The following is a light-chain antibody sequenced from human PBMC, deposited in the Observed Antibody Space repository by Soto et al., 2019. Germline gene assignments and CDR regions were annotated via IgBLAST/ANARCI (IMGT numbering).Light chain of an antibody. CDR2: GNN. Sequence: QSVLTQPPSLSGAPGQRVTISCTGSNSNIGAGNDVQWYQQLPGTAPKLLIYGNNNRPSGVPDRFSGSQSGTSASLAITGLQAGDEADYYCQSSDTSLSGSRVFGGGTQLTVL. CDR3: QSSDTSLSGSRV. V-gene: IGLV1-40*01. J-gene: IGLJ3*02. CDR1: NSNIGAGND.